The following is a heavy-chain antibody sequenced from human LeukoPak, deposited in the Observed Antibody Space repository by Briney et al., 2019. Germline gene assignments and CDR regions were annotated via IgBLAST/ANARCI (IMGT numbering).Heavy chain of an antibody. CDR2: IYYSGST. D-gene: IGHD3-22*01. CDR3: ARVYYDSSGYPFDY. V-gene: IGHV4-59*01. Sequence: SETLSLTCTVSGGSISSYYWSCIRQPPGKGLEWIGYIYYSGSTNYNPSLKSRVTISVDTSKNQFSLKLSSVTAADTAVYYCARVYYDSSGYPFDYWGQGTLVTVSS. CDR1: GGSISSYY. J-gene: IGHJ4*02.